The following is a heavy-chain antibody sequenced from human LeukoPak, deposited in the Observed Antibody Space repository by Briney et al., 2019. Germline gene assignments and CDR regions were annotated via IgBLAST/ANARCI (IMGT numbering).Heavy chain of an antibody. CDR2: ISSSSSYI. V-gene: IGHV3-21*03. D-gene: IGHD1-26*01. Sequence: NTGGSLRLSCAASGFTFSSYSMNWVRQAPGKGLEWVSSISSSSSYIYYADSVKGRFTISRDNAKNSLYLQMNSLKTEDTAVYYCTTVALERNSGSYYSGQGTLVTVSS. CDR3: TTVALERNSGSYY. CDR1: GFTFSSYS. J-gene: IGHJ4*02.